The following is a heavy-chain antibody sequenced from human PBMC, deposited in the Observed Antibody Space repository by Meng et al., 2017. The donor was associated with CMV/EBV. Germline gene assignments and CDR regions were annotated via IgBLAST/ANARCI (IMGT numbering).Heavy chain of an antibody. D-gene: IGHD2-2*01. V-gene: IGHV3-21*01. CDR3: ATSYQPGAFDI. CDR1: GFTFSSYS. J-gene: IGHJ3*02. Sequence: GESLKISCAASGFTFSSYSMNWVRQAPGKGLEWVSSISSSSSYIYYADSVKGRFTISRDNAKNSLYLQMNSLRAEDTAVYYCATSYQPGAFDIWGQGTMVTVSS. CDR2: ISSSSSYI.